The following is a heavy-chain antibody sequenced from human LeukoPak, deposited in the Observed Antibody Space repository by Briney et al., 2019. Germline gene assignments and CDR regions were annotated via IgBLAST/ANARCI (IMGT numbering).Heavy chain of an antibody. Sequence: SETLSLTCTVSGGSISSSSYYWGWIRQPPGKGLEWIGSIYYSGSTYYNPSLKSRVTISVDTPKNQFSLKLSSVTAADTAVYYCARGGDYYDSSDAFDIWGQGTMVTVSS. V-gene: IGHV4-39*01. CDR3: ARGGDYYDSSDAFDI. J-gene: IGHJ3*02. D-gene: IGHD3-22*01. CDR1: GGSISSSSYY. CDR2: IYYSGST.